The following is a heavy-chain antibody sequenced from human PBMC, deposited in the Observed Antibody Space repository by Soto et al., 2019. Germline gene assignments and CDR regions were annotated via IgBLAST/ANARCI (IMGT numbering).Heavy chain of an antibody. CDR2: INHSGST. J-gene: IGHJ5*02. CDR3: ASKPPRGWFDP. D-gene: IGHD2-15*01. Sequence: SETLSLTGAVYGGSFSGYYWSWIRQPPGKGLEGIGEINHSGSTNYNPSLKSRVTISVDTSKNQFSLKLSSVTAADTAVYYCASKPPRGWFDPWGQGTLVTVSS. V-gene: IGHV4-34*01. CDR1: GGSFSGYY.